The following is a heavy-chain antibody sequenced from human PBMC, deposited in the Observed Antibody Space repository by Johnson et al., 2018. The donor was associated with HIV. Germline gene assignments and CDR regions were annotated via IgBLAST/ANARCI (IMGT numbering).Heavy chain of an antibody. J-gene: IGHJ3*02. V-gene: IGHV3-7*01. Sequence: VQLVESGGGLVQPGGSLRLSCAASGFTFSSYWMSWVRQAPGKGLEWVANIKQDGSEKYYVDSVKGRFTISRDNAKNSLYLQMNSLGDGDTAVYYCARGLGSYSSGYPMLDAFDIWGQGTMVTVSS. D-gene: IGHD3-22*01. CDR1: GFTFSSYW. CDR2: IKQDGSEK. CDR3: ARGLGSYSSGYPMLDAFDI.